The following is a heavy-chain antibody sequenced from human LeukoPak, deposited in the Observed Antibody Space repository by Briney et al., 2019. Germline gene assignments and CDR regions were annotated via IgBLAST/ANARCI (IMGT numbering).Heavy chain of an antibody. D-gene: IGHD3-10*01. CDR1: GFTFNNFG. CDR2: ISSAGVST. Sequence: LPGGSLRLSCAASGFTFNNFGMSWVRQAPGKGLEWVSAISSAGVSTYYADSVKGRFTISRDNSKNTLYLQMNSLRAEDTAVYYCAKEVIAAYYYGSGSWGQGTLVTVSS. V-gene: IGHV3-23*01. J-gene: IGHJ4*02. CDR3: AKEVIAAYYYGSGS.